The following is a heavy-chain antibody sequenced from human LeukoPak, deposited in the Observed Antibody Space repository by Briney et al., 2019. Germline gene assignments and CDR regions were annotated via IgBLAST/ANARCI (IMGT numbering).Heavy chain of an antibody. CDR3: AKVGSSSQASPLY. D-gene: IGHD6-13*01. CDR2: ISVSGGST. CDR1: GFTFSSYA. J-gene: IGHJ4*02. V-gene: IGHV3-23*01. Sequence: GGSLRLSCAASGFTFSSYAMSWVRQAPGKGLEWVSAISVSGGSTYYADSVKGRFTISRDNSKNALYLQMNSLRAEDTAVYYCAKVGSSSQASPLYWGQGTLVTVSS.